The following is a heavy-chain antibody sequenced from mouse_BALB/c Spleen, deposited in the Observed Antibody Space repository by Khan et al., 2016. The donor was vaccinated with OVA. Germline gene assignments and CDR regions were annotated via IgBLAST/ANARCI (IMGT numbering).Heavy chain of an antibody. J-gene: IGHJ2*01. V-gene: IGHV1-20*01. D-gene: IGHD1-1*01. CDR2: INPHIGET. Sequence: IQLVQSGPELVKPGASVKISCKASGYSFTGYFMNWVMQSHGKSLEWIGRINPHIGETFYNQKFKGKATLTVDESSSTAYMELRRMTSKESAIYNCARKNGSDFDCWGQGTTLTVSS. CDR3: ARKNGSDFDC. CDR1: GYSFTGYF.